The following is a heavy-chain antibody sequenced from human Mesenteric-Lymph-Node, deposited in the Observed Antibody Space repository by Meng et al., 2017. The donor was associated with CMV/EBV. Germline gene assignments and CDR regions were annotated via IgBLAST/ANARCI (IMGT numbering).Heavy chain of an antibody. CDR2: IYYSGST. V-gene: IGHV4-30-4*08. D-gene: IGHD4-11*01. Sequence: SETLSLTCTVSGGSISSGDYYWSWIRQPPGKGLEWIGYIYYSGSTYYNPSLKSRVTISVDTSKNQFSLKLSSVTAADTAVYYCARAYSNYDYYYYYGMDVWGQGTTVTVSS. CDR1: GGSISSGDYY. J-gene: IGHJ6*02. CDR3: ARAYSNYDYYYYYGMDV.